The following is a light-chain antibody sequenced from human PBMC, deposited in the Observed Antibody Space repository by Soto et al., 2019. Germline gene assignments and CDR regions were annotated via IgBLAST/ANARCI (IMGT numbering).Light chain of an antibody. CDR3: QQHSDWKT. Sequence: ETVMTQSPATLSVSPGERATLSCRASRNVGSKLAWYQQKPGQAPRLLISDASTRATGIPARFSGSGSGTDFTPTTSSLQSDYLAVYYCQQHSDWKTFGQGTKLEIK. V-gene: IGKV3-15*01. CDR1: RNVGSK. J-gene: IGKJ2*01. CDR2: DAS.